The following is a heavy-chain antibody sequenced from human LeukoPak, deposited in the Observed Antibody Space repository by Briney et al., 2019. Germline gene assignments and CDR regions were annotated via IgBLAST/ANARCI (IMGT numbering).Heavy chain of an antibody. V-gene: IGHV3-7*01. CDR2: IKQDGSEK. J-gene: IGHJ4*02. CDR3: ARDAGYSYGYGTHFDY. CDR1: GFTFSSYW. Sequence: GGSLRLSCAASGFTFSSYWMSWVRQAPGKGLEWVANIKQDGSEKYYVDSVKGRFTISRDNAKNSLYLQMNSLRAEDTAVYYCARDAGYSYGYGTHFDYWGQGTLVTVSS. D-gene: IGHD5-18*01.